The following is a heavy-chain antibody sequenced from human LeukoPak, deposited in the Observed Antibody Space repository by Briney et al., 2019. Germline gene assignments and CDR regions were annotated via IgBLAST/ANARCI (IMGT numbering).Heavy chain of an antibody. V-gene: IGHV3-7*01. J-gene: IGHJ4*02. CDR1: GFTFSTYW. Sequence: GGSLRLSCAASGFTFSTYWMTWVRQAPGKGLEWVANIKQDGSEKYYVDSVKGRFTISRDNDKNSLYLQMNSLRAEDTAVYYCVRPRITATGGGYFDYWGQGTLVSVSS. D-gene: IGHD1-7*01. CDR2: IKQDGSEK. CDR3: VRPRITATGGGYFDY.